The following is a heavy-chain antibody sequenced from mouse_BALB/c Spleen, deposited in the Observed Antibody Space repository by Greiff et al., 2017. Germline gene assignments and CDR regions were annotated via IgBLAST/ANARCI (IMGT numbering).Heavy chain of an antibody. Sequence: EVKLMESGGGLVKLGGSLKLSCAASGFTFSSYYMSWVRQTPEKRLELVAAINSNGGSTYYPDTVKGRFTISRDNAKNTLYLQMSSLKSEDTALYYCARVTGRGFAYWGQGTLVTVSA. J-gene: IGHJ3*01. D-gene: IGHD4-1*01. V-gene: IGHV5-6-2*01. CDR1: GFTFSSYY. CDR2: INSNGGST. CDR3: ARVTGRGFAY.